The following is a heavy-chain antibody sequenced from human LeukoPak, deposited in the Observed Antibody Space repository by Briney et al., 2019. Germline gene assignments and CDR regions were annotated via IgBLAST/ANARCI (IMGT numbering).Heavy chain of an antibody. CDR2: MNPNSGNT. J-gene: IGHJ4*02. D-gene: IGHD4-17*01. CDR3: ARDYTTVTTRNFDY. V-gene: IGHV1-8*03. CDR1: GYTFTSYD. Sequence: ASVKVSCKASGYTFTSYDINWVRQATGQGLEWMGWMNPNSGNTGYAQKFQGRVTITRNTSISTAYMELSSLRSEDTAVYYCARDYTTVTTRNFDYWGQGTLVTVSS.